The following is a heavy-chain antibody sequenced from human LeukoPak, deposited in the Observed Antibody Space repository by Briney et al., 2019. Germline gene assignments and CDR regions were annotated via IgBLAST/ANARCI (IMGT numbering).Heavy chain of an antibody. CDR1: GGSISSYY. V-gene: IGHV4-59*01. Sequence: PSGTLSLTCTVSGGSISSYYWSWIRQPPGKGLEWIGYIYYSGSTNYNPSLKSRVTISVDTSKNQFSLKLSSVTAADTAVYYCARVYYGSGYYYYMDVWGKGTTVTISS. J-gene: IGHJ6*03. CDR3: ARVYYGSGYYYYMDV. D-gene: IGHD3-10*01. CDR2: IYYSGST.